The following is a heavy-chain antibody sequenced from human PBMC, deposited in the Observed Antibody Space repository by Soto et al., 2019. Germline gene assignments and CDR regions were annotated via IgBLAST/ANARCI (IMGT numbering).Heavy chain of an antibody. V-gene: IGHV1-46*01. CDR2: INPSGGST. Sequence: ASVKVSCKASGDTFTSYYMHWVRQAPGQGLEWMGIINPSGGSTSYAQKFQGRVTMTRDTSTSTVYMELSSLRSEDTAVYYCARDNYDILTGIPDYYYYYGMDVWGQGTTVTVSS. CDR1: GDTFTSYY. J-gene: IGHJ6*02. D-gene: IGHD3-9*01. CDR3: ARDNYDILTGIPDYYYYYGMDV.